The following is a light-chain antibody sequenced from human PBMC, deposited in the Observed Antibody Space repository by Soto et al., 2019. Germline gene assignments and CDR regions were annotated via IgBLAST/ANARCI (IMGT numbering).Light chain of an antibody. J-gene: IGKJ2*01. Sequence: AIQLTQSPSSLSASVGDRVTITCRASQGISSALAWYQQKPGKAPKLLIYDASSLESGVPSRFSGSGSGTDFTLTISSLQPEDFATYYCQQFNSYPHEYNFGPGTKLEIK. CDR1: QGISSA. CDR3: QQFNSYPHEYN. V-gene: IGKV1-13*02. CDR2: DAS.